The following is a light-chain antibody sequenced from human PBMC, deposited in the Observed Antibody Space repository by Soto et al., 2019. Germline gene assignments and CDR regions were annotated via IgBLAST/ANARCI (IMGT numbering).Light chain of an antibody. V-gene: IGKV1-39*01. J-gene: IGKJ5*01. CDR1: QSISSY. Sequence: IHMTQYPSSLSASVGDRVTITCRASQSISSYLNWYQQKPGKAPKLLIYAASSLQSGVPSRFSGSGSGTDFTLTISSLQPEDFATYYCQQSYSTPSITFGQGTRLEIK. CDR2: AAS. CDR3: QQSYSTPSIT.